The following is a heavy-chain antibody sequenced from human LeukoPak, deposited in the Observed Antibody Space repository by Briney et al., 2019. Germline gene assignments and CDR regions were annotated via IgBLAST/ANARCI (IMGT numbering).Heavy chain of an antibody. J-gene: IGHJ4*02. V-gene: IGHV1-2*02. CDR2: TNPSTGST. D-gene: IGHD2-21*01. Sequence: ASVKVSCKTSGYTLTDSYLHWVRQAPGQGLEWMGWTNPSTGSTKSAQQFEDRVTMTKDTSNNAAYLEVRSLRLDDPARYYCARGIAFCGIATCHEFYHWGKGNLVIASS. CDR3: ARGIAFCGIATCHEFYH. CDR1: GYTLTDSY.